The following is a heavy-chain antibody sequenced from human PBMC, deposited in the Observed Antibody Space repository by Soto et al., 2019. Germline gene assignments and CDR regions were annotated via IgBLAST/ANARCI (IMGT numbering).Heavy chain of an antibody. D-gene: IGHD1-20*01. CDR1: GGSISSSNW. CDR2: IYHSGST. Sequence: QVQLQESGPGLVKPSGTLSLTCAVSGGSISSSNWWSWVRQPPGKGLEWIGEIYHSGSTNYNPSLKSRVTISVDTSKNQRSRKLSSVTAADTAVYYCARDMRSITGTPAFDYWGPGTLVTVSS. CDR3: ARDMRSITGTPAFDY. V-gene: IGHV4-4*02. J-gene: IGHJ4*02.